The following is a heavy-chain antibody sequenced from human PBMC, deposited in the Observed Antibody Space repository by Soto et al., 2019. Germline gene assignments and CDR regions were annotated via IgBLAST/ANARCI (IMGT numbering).Heavy chain of an antibody. Sequence: PGGSLRLSCAASGFTFSSYWMHWVRQAPGKGLVWVSRINSDGSSTSYADSVKGRFTISRDNAKNTLYLQMNSLRAEDTAVYYCAGLTGYYDILTGYSQRDYWGQATLVTVSS. D-gene: IGHD3-9*01. CDR2: INSDGSST. CDR1: GFTFSSYW. CDR3: AGLTGYYDILTGYSQRDY. V-gene: IGHV3-74*01. J-gene: IGHJ4*02.